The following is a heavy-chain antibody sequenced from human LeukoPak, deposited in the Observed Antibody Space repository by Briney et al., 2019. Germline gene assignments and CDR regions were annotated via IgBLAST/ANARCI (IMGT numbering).Heavy chain of an antibody. Sequence: GGSLRLSCAASGFTVSNNYMSWVRQAPGKGLGWVSVIHSGGTTNYADSVQGRFTISRDNSKTTVYLHMNSLRAEDTAVYYCARDSDSGYGPFASWGQGTLVTVSS. V-gene: IGHV3-53*01. J-gene: IGHJ4*02. D-gene: IGHD5-12*01. CDR3: ARDSDSGYGPFAS. CDR2: IHSGGTT. CDR1: GFTVSNNY.